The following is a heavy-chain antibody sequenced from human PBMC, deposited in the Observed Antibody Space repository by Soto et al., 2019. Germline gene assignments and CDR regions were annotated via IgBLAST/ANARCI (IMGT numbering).Heavy chain of an antibody. CDR3: ARSIVVVTALDY. CDR1: GYNFITYP. D-gene: IGHD2-21*02. J-gene: IGHJ4*02. CDR2: INAGDDKT. Sequence: ASVKVSCKASGYNFITYPLHWVRQAPGQRPEWMGWINAGDDKTQYSQKFQGRVTITRDTSASTAYMELSSLRSEDTAVYYCARSIVVVTALDYWGQGTLVTVSS. V-gene: IGHV1-3*01.